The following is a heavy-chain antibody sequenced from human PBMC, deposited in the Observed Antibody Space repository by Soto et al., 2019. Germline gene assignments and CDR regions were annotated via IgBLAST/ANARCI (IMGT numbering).Heavy chain of an antibody. CDR2: IIPIFGTA. D-gene: IGHD4-17*01. Sequence: ASVKVSCKASGGTFSSYAISWVRQAPGQGLEWMGGIIPIFGTANYAQKFQGRVTITADECTSTAYMELSSLRSEDTAVYYCARYDYGDYSDHRGLDYWGQGTLVTVSS. J-gene: IGHJ4*02. V-gene: IGHV1-69*13. CDR1: GGTFSSYA. CDR3: ARYDYGDYSDHRGLDY.